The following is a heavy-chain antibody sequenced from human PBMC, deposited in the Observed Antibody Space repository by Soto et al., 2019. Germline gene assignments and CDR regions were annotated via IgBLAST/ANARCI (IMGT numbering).Heavy chain of an antibody. CDR3: TKDPWLDY. CDR1: GFTFSSYG. V-gene: IGHV3-30*18. Sequence: QVQLVESGGGVVQPGRSLRLSCAASGFTFSSYGMHWVRQAPGKGLEWVAVISYHVTYKYYADSVKGRFTISRDNSKNTLFLQMSSVRAEDTAVYYCTKDPWLDYWGQGTLVTVSS. CDR2: ISYHVTYK. J-gene: IGHJ4*02.